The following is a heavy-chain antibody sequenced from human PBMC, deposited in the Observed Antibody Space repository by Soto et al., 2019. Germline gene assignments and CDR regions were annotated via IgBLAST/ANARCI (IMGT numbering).Heavy chain of an antibody. D-gene: IGHD3-16*01. V-gene: IGHV3-23*01. CDR1: GFTVCNWA. J-gene: IGHJ4*02. CDR2: ITGSGDRT. CDR3: AKSHHWWSLRSDY. Sequence: PGGSLRLSCTASGFTVCNWAVTGSPKTPGKGLEWVATITGSGDRTSYSDSVGGRFTISRDNSNNSLYLQMNSLRAEDTALYYCAKSHHWWSLRSDYFGLGTLVTVS.